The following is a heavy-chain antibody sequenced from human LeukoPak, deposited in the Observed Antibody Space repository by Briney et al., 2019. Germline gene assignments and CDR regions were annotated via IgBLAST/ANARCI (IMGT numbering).Heavy chain of an antibody. CDR2: IYHSGST. Sequence: PSETLSLTCAVSGGSISSSNWWSWVRQPPGKGLEWIGEIYHSGSTNYNPSLKSRVTISVDKSKNQFSLKLSSVTAADTAVYYCARDLRYYDSSGPFDYWGQGTLVTVSS. J-gene: IGHJ4*02. CDR1: GGSISSSNW. D-gene: IGHD3-22*01. CDR3: ARDLRYYDSSGPFDY. V-gene: IGHV4-4*02.